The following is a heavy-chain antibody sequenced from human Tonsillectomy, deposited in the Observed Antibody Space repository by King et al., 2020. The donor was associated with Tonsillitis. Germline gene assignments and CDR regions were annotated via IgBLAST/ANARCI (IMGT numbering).Heavy chain of an antibody. D-gene: IGHD3-10*01. CDR3: ARGRGVRVDY. Sequence: VRLQQWGAGLLKPSETLSLTCAVYGGSFSGYYWSWIRQPPGKGLEWIGEINHSGSTNYNPSLKSRVTISVDTSKNQFSLKLSSVTAADTAVYYCARGRGVRVDYWGQGTLVTVSS. J-gene: IGHJ4*02. CDR1: GGSFSGYY. CDR2: INHSGST. V-gene: IGHV4-34*01.